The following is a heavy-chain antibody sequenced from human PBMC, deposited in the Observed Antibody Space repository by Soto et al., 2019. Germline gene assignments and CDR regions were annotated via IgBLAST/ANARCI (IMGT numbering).Heavy chain of an antibody. V-gene: IGHV3-48*02. CDR3: ARPSSGWEHWFDP. Sequence: EGSLRLPCAASGSSFSTYRMNWVRQAPGKGLEWVSYISSSSTTKYYTDSVKGRFTISRDNAKNSLYLQMNSLRDDDTAVYYCARPSSGWEHWFDPLGQGT. CDR1: GSSFSTYR. CDR2: ISSSSTTK. D-gene: IGHD6-19*01. J-gene: IGHJ5*02.